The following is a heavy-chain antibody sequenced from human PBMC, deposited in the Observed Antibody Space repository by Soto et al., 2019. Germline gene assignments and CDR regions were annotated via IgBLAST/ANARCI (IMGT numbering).Heavy chain of an antibody. J-gene: IGHJ4*02. CDR2: ISGSGDNT. CDR1: GFTFSTYA. V-gene: IGHV3-23*01. D-gene: IGHD2-15*01. Sequence: EVQLLESGGGLVQPGGSLRLSCAASGFTFSTYAMSWGRQGPGKGLEWVSGISGSGDNTYYADSVKGRFTISRDNSKNTLYLQMNSLRAEDTAVFYCAVRRIGSYFDSWGEGTLVTVSS. CDR3: AVRRIGSYFDS.